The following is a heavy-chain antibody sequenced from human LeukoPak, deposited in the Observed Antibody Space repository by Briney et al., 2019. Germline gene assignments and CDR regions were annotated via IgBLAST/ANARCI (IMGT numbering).Heavy chain of an antibody. D-gene: IGHD2-2*01. CDR2: IYTSGST. J-gene: IGHJ5*02. Sequence: SETLSLTCTVSGGSTSSYYWSWIRQPAGKGLEWIGRIYTSGSTNYNPSLKSRVTISVDKSKNQFSLKLSSVTAADTAVYYCAREPYCSSTSCYEDPTNWFDPWGQGTLVTVSS. CDR1: GGSTSSYY. V-gene: IGHV4-4*07. CDR3: AREPYCSSTSCYEDPTNWFDP.